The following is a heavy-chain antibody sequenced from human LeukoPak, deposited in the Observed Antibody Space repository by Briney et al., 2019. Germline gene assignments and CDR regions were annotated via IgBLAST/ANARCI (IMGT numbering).Heavy chain of an antibody. CDR2: IYHSGST. CDR1: GGSISSSNW. Sequence: SETLSLTCAVSGGSISSSNWWSWVRQPPGKGLEWIGEIYHSGSTNYNPSLKSRVTISVDKSKNQFSLKLSSVTAADTAVYYCARNSGWYYYYYMDVWGKGTTVTVSS. CDR3: ARNSGWYYYYYMDV. J-gene: IGHJ6*03. D-gene: IGHD6-19*01. V-gene: IGHV4-4*02.